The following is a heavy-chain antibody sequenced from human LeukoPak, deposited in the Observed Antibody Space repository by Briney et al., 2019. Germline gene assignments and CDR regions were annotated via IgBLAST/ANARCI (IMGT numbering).Heavy chain of an antibody. D-gene: IGHD3-22*01. CDR1: GFTFGDYA. J-gene: IGHJ4*02. V-gene: IGHV3-30*02. Sequence: GRSLRLSCSASGFTFGDYAMNWVRQAPGKGLEWVSFIRYDGSNEYYADSVRGRFTISRDNSKNTLYLQMNSLRAEDTAVYYCARDLYRIVVVPHYFDYWGQGTLVTVSS. CDR3: ARDLYRIVVVPHYFDY. CDR2: IRYDGSNE.